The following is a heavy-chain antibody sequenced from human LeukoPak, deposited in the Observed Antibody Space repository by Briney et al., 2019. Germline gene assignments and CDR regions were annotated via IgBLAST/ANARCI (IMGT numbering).Heavy chain of an antibody. CDR3: AKYLSGGGYSGYDFGYSYDRVSGY. Sequence: PGRSLRLSCAASGFTFSSYAMSWVRQAPGKGLEWVSTISGSGGSTYYADSVKGRFTISRDNSKNTLYLQMSSLRAEDTAVYYCAKYLSGGGYSGYDFGYSYDRVSGYWGQGTLVTVSS. CDR1: GFTFSSYA. D-gene: IGHD5-12*01. CDR2: ISGSGGST. J-gene: IGHJ4*02. V-gene: IGHV3-23*01.